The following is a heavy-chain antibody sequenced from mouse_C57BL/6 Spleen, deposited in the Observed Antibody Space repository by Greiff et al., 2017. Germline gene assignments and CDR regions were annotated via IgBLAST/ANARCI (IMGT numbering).Heavy chain of an antibody. V-gene: IGHV1-15*01. J-gene: IGHJ3*01. CDR3: SRHYYGSSLFAY. CDR1: GYTFTDYE. D-gene: IGHD1-1*01. Sequence: VQLQQSGAELVRPGASVTLSCKASGYTFTDYEMHWVKQTPVHGLEWIGAIDPETGGTAYNQKFKGKAILTADKSSSTAYMELRSLTSEDSAVYYCSRHYYGSSLFAYWGQGTLVTVSA. CDR2: IDPETGGT.